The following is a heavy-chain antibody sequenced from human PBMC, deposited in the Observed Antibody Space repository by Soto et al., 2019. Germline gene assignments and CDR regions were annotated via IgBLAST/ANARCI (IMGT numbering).Heavy chain of an antibody. D-gene: IGHD4-17*01. Sequence: EVQLLESGGGLVQPGGSLRRSCAASGFTFSTNSMTWVRQAPGKGLEWVCGISGGGDSTHYADSVKGRFTISRDNSKNMVYLQMNSLTADDTAVYFCSKWDFYGDQWGQGTLVTVSS. CDR1: GFTFSTNS. CDR2: ISGGGDST. CDR3: SKWDFYGDQ. V-gene: IGHV3-23*01. J-gene: IGHJ5*02.